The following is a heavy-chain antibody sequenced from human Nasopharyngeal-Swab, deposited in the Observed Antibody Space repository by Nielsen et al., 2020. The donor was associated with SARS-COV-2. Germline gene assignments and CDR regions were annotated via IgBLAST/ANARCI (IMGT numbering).Heavy chain of an antibody. J-gene: IGHJ4*02. V-gene: IGHV3-15*01. CDR2: IKSKTDGGTT. D-gene: IGHD6-19*01. Sequence: VGQASGKGLEWVGRIKSKTDGGTTDYAAPVKGRFTISRDDSKNTLYLQMNSLKTEDTAVYYCTTDLGSSGWYSGVGYWGQGTLVTVSS. CDR3: TTDLGSSGWYSGVGY.